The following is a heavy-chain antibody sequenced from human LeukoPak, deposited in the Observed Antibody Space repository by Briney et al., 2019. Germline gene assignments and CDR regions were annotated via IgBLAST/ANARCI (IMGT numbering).Heavy chain of an antibody. CDR1: GYSISSGYY. Sequence: PSETLSLTCAVSGYSISSGYYWGWIRQPPGKGLEWIGSIYYGETTYYSSSLKSRVTISVDTSKNQFSLKLSSVTAADTAVYYCAAPQVGATMDDAFDIWGQGTMVTVSS. J-gene: IGHJ3*02. D-gene: IGHD1-26*01. CDR2: IYYGETT. CDR3: AAPQVGATMDDAFDI. V-gene: IGHV4-38-2*01.